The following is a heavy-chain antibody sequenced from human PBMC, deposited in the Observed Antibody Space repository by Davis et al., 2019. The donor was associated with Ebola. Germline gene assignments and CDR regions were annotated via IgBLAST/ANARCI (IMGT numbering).Heavy chain of an antibody. V-gene: IGHV3-30-3*01. D-gene: IGHD3-16*01. J-gene: IGHJ4*02. CDR1: GFTFSNYA. CDR3: AGAWD. CDR2: ISYDGSNK. Sequence: GESLKISCAASGFTFSNYAMHWVRQAPGKGLEWVAVISYDGSNKYYADSVKGRFTISRDNSRNTLYLQMNSLRAEDTAVYYCAGAWDWGQGTLVTVSS.